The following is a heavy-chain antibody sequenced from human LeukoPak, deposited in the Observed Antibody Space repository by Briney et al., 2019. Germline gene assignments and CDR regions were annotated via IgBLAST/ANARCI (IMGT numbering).Heavy chain of an antibody. D-gene: IGHD6-25*01. CDR1: GFTLTDYS. J-gene: IGHJ6*03. CDR3: ARDGSGFYLYNYMDV. V-gene: IGHV3-21*06. CDR2: ISTVSTYT. Sequence: GGSLRLSCAPSGFTLTDYSMNWVRHAPGKGLEWVASISTVSTYTFYADSVKGRFSISRGNVRNLLYLQMSSLGAEDTAVYYCARDGSGFYLYNYMDVWGKGTTVTVSS.